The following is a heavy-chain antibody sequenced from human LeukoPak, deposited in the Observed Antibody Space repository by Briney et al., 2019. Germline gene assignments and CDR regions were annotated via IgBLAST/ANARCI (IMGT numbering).Heavy chain of an antibody. J-gene: IGHJ4*02. Sequence: AGSLRLSCAASGFTFSSYEMNWVRQAPGKGLEWVSYISSSGSTIYYADSVKGRFTISRDNAKNSLYLQMNSLRAEDTAVYYCARSITMIVVVAVGYFDYWGQGTLVTVSS. CDR1: GFTFSSYE. CDR2: ISSSGSTI. D-gene: IGHD3-22*01. CDR3: ARSITMIVVVAVGYFDY. V-gene: IGHV3-48*03.